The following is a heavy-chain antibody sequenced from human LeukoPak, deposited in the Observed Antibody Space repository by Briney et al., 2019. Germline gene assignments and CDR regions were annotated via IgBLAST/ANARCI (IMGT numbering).Heavy chain of an antibody. J-gene: IGHJ4*02. V-gene: IGHV3-30-3*01. CDR3: ARDLSASFDY. CDR1: GFTFSSYT. CDR2: ISKDGSYK. Sequence: PGRSLRLSCVASGFTFSSYTIHWVRQAPGKGLEWVAVISKDGSYKYYADPVKGRFTISRDNSKNTLYLQMNSLRTEGTAVYYCARDLSASFDYWGQGTLVTVSS.